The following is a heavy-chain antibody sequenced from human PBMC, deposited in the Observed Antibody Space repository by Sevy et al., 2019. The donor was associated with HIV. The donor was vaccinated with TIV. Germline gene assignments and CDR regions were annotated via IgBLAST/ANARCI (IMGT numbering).Heavy chain of an antibody. Sequence: GGSQRLSCAASGFTFSSYGMHWVRQAPGKGLEWVAFIRYDGSNKYYADSVKGRFTISRDNSKNTLYLQMNSLRAEDTAVYYCAKDLCSSTSCYVYYYYYGMDVWGQGTTVTVSS. CDR2: IRYDGSNK. CDR1: GFTFSSYG. D-gene: IGHD2-2*01. CDR3: AKDLCSSTSCYVYYYYYGMDV. J-gene: IGHJ6*02. V-gene: IGHV3-30*02.